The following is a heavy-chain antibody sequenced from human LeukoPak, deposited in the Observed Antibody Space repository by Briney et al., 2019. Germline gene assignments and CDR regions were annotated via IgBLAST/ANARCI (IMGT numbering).Heavy chain of an antibody. CDR1: GFIFSSYG. Sequence: GRSLTLSCAASGFIFSSYGIHWVRQAPGKGLEWVAVISYDGNNKKYGDSVKGRFTISRDNSKNTLDLQMNSLRPEDTAVYYCAKDRVRGVMYYYGMDVWGRGTTVTVSS. CDR3: AKDRVRGVMYYYGMDV. J-gene: IGHJ6*02. D-gene: IGHD3-10*01. CDR2: ISYDGNNK. V-gene: IGHV3-30*18.